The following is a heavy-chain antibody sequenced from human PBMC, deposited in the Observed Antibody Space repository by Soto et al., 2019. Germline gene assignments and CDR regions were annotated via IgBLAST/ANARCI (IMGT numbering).Heavy chain of an antibody. J-gene: IGHJ6*02. Sequence: GGSLRLSCAASGFTFSYYAMGWVRQAPGKGLEWVSVISDSGGTTYYTDSVKGRFTISRDNSKNTLYLQMSSLRAEDTAVYYCATVREVVTAIVRGYYGMDVWGQGTTVTVSS. D-gene: IGHD2-21*02. CDR2: ISDSGGTT. CDR1: GFTFSYYA. CDR3: ATVREVVTAIVRGYYGMDV. V-gene: IGHV3-23*01.